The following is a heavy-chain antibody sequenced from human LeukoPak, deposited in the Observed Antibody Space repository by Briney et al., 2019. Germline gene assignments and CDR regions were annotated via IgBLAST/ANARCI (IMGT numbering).Heavy chain of an antibody. V-gene: IGHV3-23*01. CDR2: ISGSGGST. Sequence: LSLTCTVSGGSISSGGYYWSWIPQHPGKALEWVSAISGSGGSTYYADSVNRRFTISRDNSKHTLYLQMNSLRAEDTAVYYCAKKDYYDSSGYRTPFDYWGQGTLVTVSS. D-gene: IGHD3-22*01. J-gene: IGHJ4*02. CDR3: AKKDYYDSSGYRTPFDY. CDR1: GGSISSGGYY.